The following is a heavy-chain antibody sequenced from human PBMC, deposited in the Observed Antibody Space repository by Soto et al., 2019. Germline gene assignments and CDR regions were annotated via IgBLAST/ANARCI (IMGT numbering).Heavy chain of an antibody. CDR2: ISSSSSYI. V-gene: IGHV3-21*01. CDR1: GFTFSSYS. D-gene: IGHD2-15*01. CDR3: ARDTRYCSGGSGYIHYYGMDV. Sequence: EVQLVESGGGLVKPGGSLRLSCAASGFTFSSYSMNWVRQAPGKGLEWVSSISSSSSYIYYADSVKGRFTISRDNAKNSLYLPMNSLRAEDTAVYYCARDTRYCSGGSGYIHYYGMDVWGQGTTVTVSS. J-gene: IGHJ6*02.